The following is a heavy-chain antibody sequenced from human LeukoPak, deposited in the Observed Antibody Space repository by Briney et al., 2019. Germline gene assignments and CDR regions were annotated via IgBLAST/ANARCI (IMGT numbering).Heavy chain of an antibody. J-gene: IGHJ3*02. D-gene: IGHD3-22*01. CDR1: GGSFSGYY. V-gene: IGHV4-34*01. Sequence: SETLSLTCAVYGGSFSGYYWSWIRQPPGKGLEWIGEINHSGSTNYNPSLKSRVTISVDTSKNQFSLKLSSVTAADTAVYCCARAPVGYYDSSGYYYARDAFDIWGQGTMVTVSS. CDR3: ARAPVGYYDSSGYYYARDAFDI. CDR2: INHSGST.